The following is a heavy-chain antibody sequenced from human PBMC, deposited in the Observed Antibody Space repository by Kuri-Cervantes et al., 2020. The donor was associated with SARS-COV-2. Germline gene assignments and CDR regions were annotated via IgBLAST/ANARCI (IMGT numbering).Heavy chain of an antibody. CDR2: ISGSGGST. CDR1: GFTFSSYA. Sequence: GESLKISCAASGFTFSSYAMSWVRQAPGKGLEWVSAISGSGGSTYYADSVKGRFTISRDNSKNTLYLQMNSLRAEDTAVYYCARAEDIVVVPAAIDVWGQGTTVTVSS. D-gene: IGHD2-2*01. J-gene: IGHJ6*02. CDR3: ARAEDIVVVPAAIDV. V-gene: IGHV3-23*01.